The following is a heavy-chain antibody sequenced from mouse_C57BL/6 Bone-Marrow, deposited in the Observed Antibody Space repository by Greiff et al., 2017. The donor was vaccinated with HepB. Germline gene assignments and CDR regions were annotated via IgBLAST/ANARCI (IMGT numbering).Heavy chain of an antibody. CDR2: IDPSDSYT. V-gene: IGHV1-59*01. D-gene: IGHD4-1*01. J-gene: IGHJ2*01. Sequence: QVQLQQPGAELVRPGTSVKLSCKASGYTFTSYWMHWVKQRPGQGLEWIGVIDPSDSYTNYNQKFKGKATLTVDTSSSTTYMQLSSLTSEDSAVYCCARDWGYFGYWGQGTTLTVTS. CDR3: ARDWGYFGY. CDR1: GYTFTSYW.